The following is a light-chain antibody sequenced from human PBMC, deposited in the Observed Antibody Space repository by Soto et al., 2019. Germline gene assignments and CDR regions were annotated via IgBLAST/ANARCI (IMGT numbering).Light chain of an antibody. CDR1: QSISSW. J-gene: IGKJ2*01. Sequence: DIQMTQSPSTLSASVGDRVTITCRASQSISSWLAWYQQKPGKAPMLLIYKASSLESGVPSRFSGSGSGTEFTLTISSLQPDDFATYYCQQYNSYSQTFGQGTKLEIK. CDR3: QQYNSYSQT. CDR2: KAS. V-gene: IGKV1-5*03.